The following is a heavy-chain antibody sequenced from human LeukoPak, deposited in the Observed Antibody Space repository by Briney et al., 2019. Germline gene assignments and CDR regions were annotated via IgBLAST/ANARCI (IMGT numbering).Heavy chain of an antibody. Sequence: PGGSLRLSCAASGFIFSSSGMHWVRQAPGKGLEWVAVISNDGSNKYYGDSVKGRFTISRDNAKNSLYLQMNSLRAEDTAVYYCARVGQLWYDYWGQGTLVTVSS. CDR2: ISNDGSNK. J-gene: IGHJ4*02. CDR1: GFIFSSSG. D-gene: IGHD5-18*01. V-gene: IGHV3-30*03. CDR3: ARVGQLWYDY.